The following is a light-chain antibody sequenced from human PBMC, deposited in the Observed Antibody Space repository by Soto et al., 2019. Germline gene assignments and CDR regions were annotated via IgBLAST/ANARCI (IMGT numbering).Light chain of an antibody. CDR1: QSVSGSY. CDR3: QQYGSSRWT. Sequence: EILLTQSPGTLSLSPGDRSTLSCRASQSVSGSYLAWYQQKPGQAPGLLIYGASSRATGIPDRCSGSGSGTDFTLTISRLEPEDFAVYYCQQYGSSRWTFGQGTKVDIK. J-gene: IGKJ1*01. CDR2: GAS. V-gene: IGKV3-20*01.